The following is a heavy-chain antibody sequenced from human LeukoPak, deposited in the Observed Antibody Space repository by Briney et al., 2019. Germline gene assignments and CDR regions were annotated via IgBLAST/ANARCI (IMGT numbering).Heavy chain of an antibody. J-gene: IGHJ3*02. CDR3: ARDLVTVTKGFDI. Sequence: SETLSLTSAVSADSFSSHYWTWMRQPPGKGLECRGYISYIGSTNYNTSLKSRVTISIDTSRNQFSLRLSSVTAADTAVYYCARDLVTVTKGFDIWGQGTMVSVSS. CDR2: ISYIGST. V-gene: IGHV4-59*11. CDR1: ADSFSSHY. D-gene: IGHD4-17*01.